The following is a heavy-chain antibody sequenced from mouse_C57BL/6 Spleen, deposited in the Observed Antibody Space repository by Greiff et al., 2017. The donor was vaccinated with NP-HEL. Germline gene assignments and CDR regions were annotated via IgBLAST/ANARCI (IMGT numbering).Heavy chain of an antibody. Sequence: LVESGAELVKPGASVKLSCTASGFNIKDYYMHWVKQRTEQGLEWIGRIDPEDGETKYAPKFQGKATITADTSSNTAYLQLSSLTSEDTAVYYCASYDYEGRYYFDYWGQGTTLTVSS. D-gene: IGHD2-4*01. CDR3: ASYDYEGRYYFDY. CDR2: IDPEDGET. CDR1: GFNIKDYY. J-gene: IGHJ2*01. V-gene: IGHV14-2*01.